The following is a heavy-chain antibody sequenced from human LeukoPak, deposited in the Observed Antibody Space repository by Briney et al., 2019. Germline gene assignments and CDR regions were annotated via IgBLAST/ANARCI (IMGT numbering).Heavy chain of an antibody. CDR2: MYLSGTT. V-gene: IGHV4-4*02. D-gene: IGHD1-26*01. Sequence: SETLSLTCTVSGDSINSLDLWSWVRQPPGKGLEWSGEMYLSGTTHSNPSVKSRVTISIDKSKNQFFLNLSSVTAADTAVYYCAGLVGRYXSXLYYYYFDYWGQGTLVTVSS. CDR3: AGLVGRYXSXLYYYYFDY. CDR1: GDSINSLDL. J-gene: IGHJ4*02.